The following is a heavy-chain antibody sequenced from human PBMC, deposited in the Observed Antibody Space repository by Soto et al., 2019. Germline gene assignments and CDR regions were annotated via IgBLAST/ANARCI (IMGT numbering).Heavy chain of an antibody. CDR1: GVSISSSIYY. D-gene: IGHD5-12*01. CDR3: ARRGEYTGYDLFDY. V-gene: IGHV4-39*01. Sequence: PSETLSLTCTVSGVSISSSIYYWVWIRQPPGKGLEWIGSIYSSGSTYYNPSLKSRVTISVDTSKNQFSLKLSSVTAADTAVYYCARRGEYTGYDLFDYWGQGTLVTVSS. J-gene: IGHJ4*02. CDR2: IYSSGST.